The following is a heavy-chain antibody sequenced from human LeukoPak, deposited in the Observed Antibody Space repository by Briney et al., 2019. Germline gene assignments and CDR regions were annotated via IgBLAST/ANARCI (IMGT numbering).Heavy chain of an antibody. CDR3: ARGILGAFGLDY. V-gene: IGHV4-59*01. D-gene: IGHD1-26*01. CDR1: GGSISSYY. CDR2: IYYSGST. Sequence: SETLSLTCTVSGGSISSYYWSWIRQSPGKGLEWIAYIYYSGSTNYNPSLKSRVTISEDTSKNQFSLKLSSVTAADTAIYYCARGILGAFGLDYWGQGTLVTVSS. J-gene: IGHJ4*02.